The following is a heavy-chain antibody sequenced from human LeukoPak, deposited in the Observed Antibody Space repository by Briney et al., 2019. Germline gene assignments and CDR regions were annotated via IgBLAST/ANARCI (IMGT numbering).Heavy chain of an antibody. D-gene: IGHD6-13*01. CDR3: AKDRVGSSSWYPYYFDS. CDR1: GFTFSSYW. J-gene: IGHJ4*02. V-gene: IGHV3-74*01. Sequence: PGGSLRLSCAASGFTFSSYWMHWVRQAPGKGLVWVSRINSDGSSTSYADSVKGRFTISRDNSKNTLYLQMNSLRADDTAVYYCAKDRVGSSSWYPYYFDSWGQGALVTVSS. CDR2: INSDGSST.